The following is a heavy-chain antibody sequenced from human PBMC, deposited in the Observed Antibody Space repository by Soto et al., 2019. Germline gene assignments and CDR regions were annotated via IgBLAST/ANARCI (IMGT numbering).Heavy chain of an antibody. D-gene: IGHD3-16*01. CDR2: ISYSGSS. J-gene: IGHJ4*02. V-gene: IGHV4-59*11. CDR1: GGSMSTHY. CDR3: ARADPDASVGF. Sequence: SETLSLTCTASGGSMSTHYWTWLRQPPGKGLECIGYISYSGSSYYNPSLKSRVTISADTSRNQFSLRLTSVIAADTAVYFCARADPDASVGFWGQGTLVTVSS.